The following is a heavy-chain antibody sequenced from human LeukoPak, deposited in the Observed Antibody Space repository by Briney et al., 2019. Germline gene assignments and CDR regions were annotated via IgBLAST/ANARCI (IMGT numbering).Heavy chain of an antibody. CDR1: GFSVSSNS. Sequence: GGSLRLSCAASGFSVSSNSMTWVRQAPGRGLEWVSSLHAAGETRYADSVKGRFTVSRDNSKNTLYLQMDNLRAEDTAIYYCTSYRRAFDTWGLGTTVTVSS. CDR3: TSYRRAFDT. V-gene: IGHV3-53*01. CDR2: LHAAGET. D-gene: IGHD3-16*02. J-gene: IGHJ3*02.